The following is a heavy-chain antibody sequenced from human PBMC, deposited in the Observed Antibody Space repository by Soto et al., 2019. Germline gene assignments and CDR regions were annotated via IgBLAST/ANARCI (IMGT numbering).Heavy chain of an antibody. J-gene: IGHJ4*02. CDR1: GGSFSGYY. D-gene: IGHD3-9*01. CDR2: INHSGST. Sequence: SETLSLTCAVYGGSFSGYYWSWIRQPPWKGLEWIGEINHSGSTNYNPSLKSRVTISVDTSKNQFSLKLSSVTAADTAVYYCARARLRYFDWSQLYYFDYWGQGTLVTVSS. V-gene: IGHV4-34*01. CDR3: ARARLRYFDWSQLYYFDY.